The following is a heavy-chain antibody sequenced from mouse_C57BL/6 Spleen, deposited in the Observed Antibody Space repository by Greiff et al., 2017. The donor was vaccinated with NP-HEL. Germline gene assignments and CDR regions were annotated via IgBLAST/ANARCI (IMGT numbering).Heavy chain of an antibody. CDR3: ASYGSNYYWYFDV. CDR2: IYPGSGST. CDR1: GYTFTSYW. V-gene: IGHV1-55*01. D-gene: IGHD1-1*01. J-gene: IGHJ1*03. Sequence: QVQLQQPGAELVKPGASVKMSCKASGYTFTSYWITWVKQRPGQGLEWIGDIYPGSGSTNYNEKFKSKATLTVDKSSSTAYMQLSSLTSEDSAVYYCASYGSNYYWYFDVWGTGTTVTVSS.